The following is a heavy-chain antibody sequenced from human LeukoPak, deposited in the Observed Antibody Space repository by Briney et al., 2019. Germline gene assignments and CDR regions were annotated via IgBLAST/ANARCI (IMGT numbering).Heavy chain of an antibody. CDR2: IYSGGST. CDR1: GFTVSSNY. CDR3: ARASDGYYYYGMDV. J-gene: IGHJ6*02. Sequence: TGGSLRLSCAASGFTVSSNYMSWVRQAPGKGLEWVSVIYSGGSTYYADSVKGRFTISRDNSKNTLYLQMNSLRAEDTAVYYCARASDGYYYYGMDVWGQWTTVTVSS. V-gene: IGHV3-53*01. D-gene: IGHD3-10*01.